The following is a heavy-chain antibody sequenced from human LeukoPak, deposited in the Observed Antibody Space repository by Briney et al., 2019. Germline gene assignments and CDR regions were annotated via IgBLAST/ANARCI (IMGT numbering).Heavy chain of an antibody. CDR1: GGSTSSSTFY. CDR2: LYYSGST. V-gene: IGHV4-39*06. Sequence: SETLSLTCTVSGGSTSSSTFYWGWIRQPPGKGLEWIGSLYYSGSTYYNPSLKSRVTTSVDTSKTQFPLKLSSVTVADTAVYYCARVPILYDSSGYYIHFDYWGQGTLVTVSS. D-gene: IGHD3-22*01. CDR3: ARVPILYDSSGYYIHFDY. J-gene: IGHJ4*02.